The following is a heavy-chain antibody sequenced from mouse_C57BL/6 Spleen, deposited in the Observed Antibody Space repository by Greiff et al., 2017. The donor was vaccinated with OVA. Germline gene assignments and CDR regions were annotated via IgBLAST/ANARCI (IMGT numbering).Heavy chain of an antibody. J-gene: IGHJ2*01. D-gene: IGHD2-5*01. CDR1: GFTFSSYG. V-gene: IGHV5-6*01. CDR3: ARKNYSNLDY. CDR2: ISSGGSYT. Sequence: EVKLVESGGDLVKPGGSLKLSCAASGFTFSSYGMSWVRQTPDKRLEWVATISSGGSYTYYPDSVKGRFTISRDNAKNTLYLQMSSLKSEDTAMYYCARKNYSNLDYWGQGTTLTVSS.